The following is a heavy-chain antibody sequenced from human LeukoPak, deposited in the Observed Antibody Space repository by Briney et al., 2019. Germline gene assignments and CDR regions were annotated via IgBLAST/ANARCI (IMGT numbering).Heavy chain of an antibody. Sequence: GGSLRLSGAASGLTVSSSFMSWVRQAPGKGLEWVSIIYNDGSTYYADSMKGRFTISRDNSKNTLYLQVNSLRAEDTAMYYCARNILFAFDIWGQGTMVTVSS. V-gene: IGHV3-53*01. D-gene: IGHD2/OR15-2a*01. CDR3: ARNILFAFDI. CDR1: GLTVSSSF. J-gene: IGHJ3*02. CDR2: IYNDGST.